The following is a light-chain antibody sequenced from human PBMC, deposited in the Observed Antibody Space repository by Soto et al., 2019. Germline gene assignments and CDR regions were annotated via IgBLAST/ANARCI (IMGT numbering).Light chain of an antibody. Sequence: QSVLTQPASVSGSPGQSITISCTGTSSDVGGHNYVSWYQQHPGKAPKLMIYDVSNRPSGVSNRFYGSKSGNTASLTISGLQAEDEADYYCSSYTSSSTPYVFGTGTKVTVL. CDR3: SSYTSSSTPYV. CDR2: DVS. V-gene: IGLV2-14*01. CDR1: SSDVGGHNY. J-gene: IGLJ1*01.